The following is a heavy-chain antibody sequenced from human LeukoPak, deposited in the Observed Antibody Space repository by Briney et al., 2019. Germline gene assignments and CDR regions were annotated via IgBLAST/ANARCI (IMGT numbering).Heavy chain of an antibody. CDR2: IYYSGST. V-gene: IGHV4-34*01. J-gene: IGHJ4*02. Sequence: SETLSLTCAVYGGSFSGYYWSWIRQPPGKGLEWIGSIYYSGSTYYNPSLKSRVTISVDTSKNQFSLKLSSVTAADTAVYYCARSDSSGWYVLGYYFDYWGQGTLVTVSS. CDR1: GGSFSGYY. CDR3: ARSDSSGWYVLGYYFDY. D-gene: IGHD6-19*01.